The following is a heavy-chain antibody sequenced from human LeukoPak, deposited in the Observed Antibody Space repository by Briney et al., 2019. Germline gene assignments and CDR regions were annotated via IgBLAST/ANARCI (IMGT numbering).Heavy chain of an antibody. V-gene: IGHV3-48*04. CDR2: ISGSSSTI. CDR1: GFSFRRYS. Sequence: GGSLRLSCAASGFSFRRYSMNWVRQAPGKGLEWVAFISGSSSTIYYADSVKGRFTISRDNAKNSLYLQMNSLRAEDTAVYYCARVLGSGYYYEAGYDYWGQGTLVTVSS. D-gene: IGHD3-22*01. CDR3: ARVLGSGYYYEAGYDY. J-gene: IGHJ4*02.